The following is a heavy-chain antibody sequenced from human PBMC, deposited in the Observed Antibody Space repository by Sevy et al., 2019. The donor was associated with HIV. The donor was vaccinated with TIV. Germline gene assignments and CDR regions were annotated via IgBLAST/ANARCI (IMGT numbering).Heavy chain of an antibody. CDR3: AKDGCSSICHGELDY. V-gene: IGHV3-23*01. Sequence: GGSLRLSCAASGFTFDNYAMNWVRQAPGKGLEWVSAISGSGGTTFHAEPVKGRFTISRDNSRNILYLQMKSLRPDDTAVYYCAKDGCSSICHGELDYWGQGTLVTVSS. CDR2: ISGSGGTT. D-gene: IGHD6-13*01. CDR1: GFTFDNYA. J-gene: IGHJ4*02.